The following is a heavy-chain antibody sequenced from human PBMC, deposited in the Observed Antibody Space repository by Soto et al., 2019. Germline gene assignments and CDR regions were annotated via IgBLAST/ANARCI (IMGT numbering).Heavy chain of an antibody. CDR3: ARANEDIVVVPAAISFDY. D-gene: IGHD2-2*01. Sequence: ASVKVSCKASGGTFSSYAISWVRQAPGQGLEWMGGIIPIFGTANYAQKFQGRVTITADESTSTAYMELSSLRSEDTAVYYCARANEDIVVVPAAISFDYWGQGTLVTVSS. CDR1: GGTFSSYA. V-gene: IGHV1-69*13. J-gene: IGHJ4*02. CDR2: IIPIFGTA.